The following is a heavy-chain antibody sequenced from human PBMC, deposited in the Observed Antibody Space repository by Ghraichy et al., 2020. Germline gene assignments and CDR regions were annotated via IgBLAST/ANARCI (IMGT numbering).Heavy chain of an antibody. CDR3: SADTSTSSGHSHDY. CDR1: GFTFSYAW. V-gene: IGHV3-15*01. D-gene: IGHD3-22*01. CDR2: ISSNPHGGTT. J-gene: IGHJ4*02. Sequence: GGSLRLSCAASGFTFSYAWMNWVRQAPGMGLEWVGRISSNPHGGTTDYAAPVKGRSTISRDDSKNTVFLDMSSLKAEDTAVYYCSADTSTSSGHSHDYWGQGVLVTVAS.